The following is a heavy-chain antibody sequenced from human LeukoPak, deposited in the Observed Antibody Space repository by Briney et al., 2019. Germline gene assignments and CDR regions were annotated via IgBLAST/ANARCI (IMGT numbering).Heavy chain of an antibody. D-gene: IGHD3-9*01. CDR3: ARHYDILTNAFDY. V-gene: IGHV1-18*01. CDR1: GGTFSSYA. CDR2: ISAYNGNT. Sequence: ASVKVSCKASGGTFSSYAISWVRQAPGQGLEWMGWISAYNGNTNYAQKLQGRVTMTTDTSTSTAYMELRSLRSDDTAVYYCARHYDILTNAFDYWGQGTLVTVSS. J-gene: IGHJ4*02.